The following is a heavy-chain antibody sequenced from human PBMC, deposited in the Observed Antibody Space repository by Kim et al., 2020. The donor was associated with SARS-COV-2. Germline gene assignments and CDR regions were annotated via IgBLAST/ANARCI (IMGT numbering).Heavy chain of an antibody. V-gene: IGHV3-21*01. D-gene: IGHD3-16*01. Sequence: GGSLRLSCVASGFIFSTYRMDWVRQAPGKGPEWVSSIRSYSNYIYYADSVKGRFTISRDNAKNSVFLQMNSLRPEDTAVYYCVTDERASGWGSWGQGTLGTGSP. CDR2: IRSYSNYI. CDR1: GFIFSTYR. CDR3: VTDERASGWGS. J-gene: IGHJ5*02.